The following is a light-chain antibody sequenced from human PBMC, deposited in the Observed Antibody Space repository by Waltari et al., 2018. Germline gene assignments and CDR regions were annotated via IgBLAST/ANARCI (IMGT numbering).Light chain of an antibody. J-gene: IGKJ4*01. CDR2: GAS. CDR3: QQYNNWPLT. CDR1: PSVSSN. V-gene: IGKV3-15*01. Sequence: EIVMTQSPATLSVSPRERATLSCRASPSVSSNLAWYQQKPGQAPRLRIYGASTRATGIPARFSGSGSGTEFTLTISSLQSEDFAVYYCQQYNNWPLTFGGGTKVEIK.